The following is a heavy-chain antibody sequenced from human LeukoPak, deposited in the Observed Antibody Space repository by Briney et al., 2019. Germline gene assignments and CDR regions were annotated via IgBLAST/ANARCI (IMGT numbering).Heavy chain of an antibody. D-gene: IGHD1-26*01. Sequence: SETLSLTCTVSGGSISSSSYYWGWIRQPPGKGLEWIGSIYYSGSTYYNPSLKSRVTISVDTSKNQFSLKLSSVTAADTAVYYCARREGNRYYFDYWGQGTLVTVSS. CDR2: IYYSGST. V-gene: IGHV4-39*07. J-gene: IGHJ4*02. CDR1: GGSISSSSYY. CDR3: ARREGNRYYFDY.